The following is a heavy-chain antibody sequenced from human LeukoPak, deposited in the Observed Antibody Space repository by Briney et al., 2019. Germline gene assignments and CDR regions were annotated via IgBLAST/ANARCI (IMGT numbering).Heavy chain of an antibody. CDR2: IYYSRST. V-gene: IGHV4-59*01. Sequence: SETLSLTCTVSGCSISSYYWRGIRQPPGKGLVWIGYIYYSRSTNYNPSLKSRVTISVDTSKNQFSLKLSSVTAADTAVYFCARGDLASIYFDFWRQGTRVTVSS. CDR3: ARGDLASIYFDF. J-gene: IGHJ4*02. D-gene: IGHD5-12*01. CDR1: GCSISSYY.